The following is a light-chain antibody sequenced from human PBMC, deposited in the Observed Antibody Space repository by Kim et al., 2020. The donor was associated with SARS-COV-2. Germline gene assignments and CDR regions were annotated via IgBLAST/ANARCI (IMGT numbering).Light chain of an antibody. CDR3: NSYTATYTWV. Sequence: QSALTQPASVSGSPGQSITFSCTGTSSDVGGYNYVSWFQQFPGKAPKLIIYDVTKRPSGISDRFSGSKSGNTASLTISGLRAEDEADYYCNSYTATYTWVFGGGTQLTVL. CDR1: SSDVGGYNY. V-gene: IGLV2-14*01. CDR2: DVT. J-gene: IGLJ3*02.